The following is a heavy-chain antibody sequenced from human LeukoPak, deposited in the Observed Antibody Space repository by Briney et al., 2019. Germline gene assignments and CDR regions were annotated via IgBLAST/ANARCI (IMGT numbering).Heavy chain of an antibody. CDR3: ARAVSMQIWWETVFDP. J-gene: IGHJ5*02. V-gene: IGHV4-31*03. CDR1: GGSMTSGNYY. D-gene: IGHD1-26*01. CDR2: TFYTGRT. Sequence: PSETLSLTCTVSGGSMTSGNYYWTWIRQRPGRGLEWIVHTFYTGRTYYHPSLKNRLSISVDTSKNQFSLNLTSVTAADTAVYFCARAVSMQIWWETVFDPWGQGTQVTVSS.